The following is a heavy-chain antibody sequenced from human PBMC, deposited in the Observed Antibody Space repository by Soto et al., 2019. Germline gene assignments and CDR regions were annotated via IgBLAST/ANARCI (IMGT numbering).Heavy chain of an antibody. J-gene: IGHJ6*02. CDR3: ATVGVVGTRALPAGMAV. CDR2: INAGNGNT. CDR1: GYTFTGYA. Sequence: GASGRLCCKASGYTFTGYAMHWGRQAPGQRLEWMGWINAGNGNTKYSQKFQGRVTITRDTSASTAYMELSSLRSEDTAVYYCATVGVVGTRALPAGMAVRAHRPPVTVSS. V-gene: IGHV1-3*01. D-gene: IGHD2-2*01.